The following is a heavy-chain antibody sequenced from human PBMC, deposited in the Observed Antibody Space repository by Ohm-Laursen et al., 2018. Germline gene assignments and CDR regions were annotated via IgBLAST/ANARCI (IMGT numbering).Heavy chain of an antibody. Sequence: SLRLSCAASGFTFSSYGMHWVRQAPGKGLEWVAVTWSGERYTYYADSVKGRFTVSRDSSKSTVYLQMNSLRVEDTAVYFCARDDDTTSHYSLFQHWGQGSLATVSS. CDR3: ARDDDTTSHYSLFQH. CDR2: TWSGERYT. J-gene: IGHJ1*01. D-gene: IGHD3-22*01. V-gene: IGHV3-33*08. CDR1: GFTFSSYG.